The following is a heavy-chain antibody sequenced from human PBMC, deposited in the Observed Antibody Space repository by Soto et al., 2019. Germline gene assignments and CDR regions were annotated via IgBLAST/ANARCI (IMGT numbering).Heavy chain of an antibody. CDR1: GGSISSGGYY. Sequence: QVQLQESGPGLVKPSQTLSLTCTVSGGSISSGGYYWSWIRQHPGKGLEWSGYIYSSGSTYYNPSLTSRVNISVDTSKNQFSLKLSSVTAADTAVYYCARAGYSYGPRDFDYWGQGTLVTVSS. CDR2: IYSSGST. J-gene: IGHJ4*02. D-gene: IGHD5-18*01. CDR3: ARAGYSYGPRDFDY. V-gene: IGHV4-31*03.